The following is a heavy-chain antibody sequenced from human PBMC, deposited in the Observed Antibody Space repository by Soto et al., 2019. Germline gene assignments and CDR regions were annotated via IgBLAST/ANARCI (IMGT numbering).Heavy chain of an antibody. CDR1: GFTFSSYS. CDR3: AKFSEAVAGTGVDY. CDR2: ISSSSSTI. Sequence: HPGGSLRLSCAASGFTFSSYSMNWVRQAPGKGLEWVSYISSSSSTIYYADSVKGRFTISRDNAKNTLYLQMNSLRAEDTAVYYCAKFSEAVAGTGVDYWGQGTLVTVS. V-gene: IGHV3-48*01. J-gene: IGHJ4*02. D-gene: IGHD6-19*01.